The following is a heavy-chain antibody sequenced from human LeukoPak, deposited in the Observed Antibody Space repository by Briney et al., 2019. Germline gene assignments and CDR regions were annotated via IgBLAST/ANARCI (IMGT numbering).Heavy chain of an antibody. V-gene: IGHV3-33*01. D-gene: IGHD6-19*01. CDR3: ARLGSGWSFDF. J-gene: IGHJ4*02. CDR1: GFTFSSYG. Sequence: GGSLRLSCAASGFTFSSYGMNWVRQAPGKGLEWVAVIWYDGSNKYYADSVKGRFTISRDNSKNTLSPQMNSLRAEDTAVYYCARLGSGWSFDFWGQGTPVAVSS. CDR2: IWYDGSNK.